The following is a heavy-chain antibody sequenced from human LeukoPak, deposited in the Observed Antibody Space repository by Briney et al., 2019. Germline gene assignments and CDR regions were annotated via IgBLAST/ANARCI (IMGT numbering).Heavy chain of an antibody. J-gene: IGHJ3*02. CDR1: GGSITSGSYY. V-gene: IGHV4-61*02. CDR3: ARDHGTVAPDAFHI. CDR2: IYTSGST. Sequence: PSQTLSLTCTVSGGSITSGSYYWSWIRQPAGKGLEWIGRIYTSGSTNYNPSLKSRVTISVDTSKNQFSLKLSSVTAADTAVYYCARDHGTVAPDAFHIWGQGTMVTVSS. D-gene: IGHD4-11*01.